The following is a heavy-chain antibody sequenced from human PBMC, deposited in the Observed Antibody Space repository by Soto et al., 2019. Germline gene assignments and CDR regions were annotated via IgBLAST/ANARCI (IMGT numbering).Heavy chain of an antibody. CDR3: ARFWYDSSGYLASDAFDI. CDR1: GFTFSSYS. J-gene: IGHJ3*02. CDR2: ISSSSSYI. V-gene: IGHV3-21*01. D-gene: IGHD3-22*01. Sequence: PGGSLRLSCAASGFTFSSYSMNWVRQAPGKGLEWVSSISSSSSYIYYADSVKGRFTISRDNAKNSLYLQMNSLRAEDTAVYYCARFWYDSSGYLASDAFDIWGQGTMVTVSS.